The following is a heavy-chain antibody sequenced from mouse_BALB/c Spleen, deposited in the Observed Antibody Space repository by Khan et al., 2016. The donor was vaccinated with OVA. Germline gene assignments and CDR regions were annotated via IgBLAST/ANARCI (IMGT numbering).Heavy chain of an antibody. D-gene: IGHD2-10*01. CDR3: ARAYDGNYREAMDY. V-gene: IGHV2-6-7*01. J-gene: IGHJ4*01. Sequence: VQLKESGPGLVAPSQSLSITCTVSGFSLTGSGVNWVRQPPGKGLEWLGMIWGDGSTDYNSALKSRLNLSKDNSKSQVFLKMNSLQTDDTARYYSARAYDGNYREAMDYWGHGTTVTVSS. CDR2: IWGDGST. CDR1: GFSLTGSG.